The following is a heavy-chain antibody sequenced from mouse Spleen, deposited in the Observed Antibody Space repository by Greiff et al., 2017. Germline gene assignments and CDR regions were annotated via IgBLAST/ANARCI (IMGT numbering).Heavy chain of an antibody. D-gene: IGHD4-1*01. V-gene: IGHV1-64*01. CDR3: ARRGELGHSYFDY. CDR1: GYTFTSYW. J-gene: IGHJ2*01. Sequence: VQLQQPGAELVKPGASVKLSCKASGYTFTSYWMHWVKQRPGQGLEWIGMIHPNSGSTNYNEKFKSKATLTVDKSSSTAYMQLSSLTSEDSAVYYCARRGELGHSYFDYWGQGTTLTVSS. CDR2: IHPNSGST.